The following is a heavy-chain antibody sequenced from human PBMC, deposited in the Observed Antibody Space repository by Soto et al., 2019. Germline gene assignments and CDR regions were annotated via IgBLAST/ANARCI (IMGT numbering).Heavy chain of an antibody. Sequence: PGGSLRLSCAASGFMFSSYAMSWVRQAPGKGLEWVSALSGSGGNTYYADSVQGRFTISRDNSQNKLYLQMNSLRVEDTAVYYCAKDPKQWLAPYYFDFRGQGTLVTVSS. J-gene: IGHJ4*02. CDR1: GFMFSSYA. V-gene: IGHV3-23*01. CDR2: LSGSGGNT. D-gene: IGHD6-19*01. CDR3: AKDPKQWLAPYYFDF.